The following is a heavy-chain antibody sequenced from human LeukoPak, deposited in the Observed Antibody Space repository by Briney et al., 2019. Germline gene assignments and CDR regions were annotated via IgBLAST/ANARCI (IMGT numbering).Heavy chain of an antibody. J-gene: IGHJ4*02. Sequence: PGGSLRLSCAASGFTFDDYAMHWVRQAPGKGLEWVSGISWNSGSIGYADSVKGRFTISRDNAKNSLYLQMNSLRAEDMALYYCVKGAYYDFWSGYFHFDYWGQGTLVTVSS. CDR2: ISWNSGSI. CDR3: VKGAYYDFWSGYFHFDY. D-gene: IGHD3-3*01. CDR1: GFTFDDYA. V-gene: IGHV3-9*03.